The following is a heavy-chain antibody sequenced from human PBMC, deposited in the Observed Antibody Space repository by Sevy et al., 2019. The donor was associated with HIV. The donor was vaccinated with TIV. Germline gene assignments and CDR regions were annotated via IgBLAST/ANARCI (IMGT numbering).Heavy chain of an antibody. V-gene: IGHV4-31*03. CDR3: VRTTTVNLHYYGMHV. Sequence: SETLSLTCTVSGGSISSGGYYWSWIRQHPGKGLEWIGYIYYSGSTYYNPSLKSRVTISVDTSKNQFSLKLSSVTAADTAVYYCVRTTTVNLHYYGMHVWGQGTTVTVSS. CDR1: GGSISSGGYY. J-gene: IGHJ6*02. D-gene: IGHD4-17*01. CDR2: IYYSGST.